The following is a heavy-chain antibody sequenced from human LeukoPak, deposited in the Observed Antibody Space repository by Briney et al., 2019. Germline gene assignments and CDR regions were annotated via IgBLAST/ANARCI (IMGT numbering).Heavy chain of an antibody. D-gene: IGHD5-18*01. V-gene: IGHV4-39*07. CDR2: IYYSGST. Sequence: PSETLSLTCTVSGGSISSSSYYWGWIRQPPGKGLEGIGSIYYSGSTYYNPSLKSRVTISVDTSKNQFSLKLSSVTAADTAVYYCARGDGYSYGYEPEPYYWGQGTLVTVSS. CDR3: ARGDGYSYGYEPEPYY. CDR1: GGSISSSSYY. J-gene: IGHJ4*02.